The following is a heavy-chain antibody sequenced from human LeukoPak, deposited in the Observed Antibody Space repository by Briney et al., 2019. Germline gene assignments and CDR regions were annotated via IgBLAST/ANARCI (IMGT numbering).Heavy chain of an antibody. V-gene: IGHV3-21*01. J-gene: IGHJ6*02. D-gene: IGHD3-22*01. CDR1: GFTFSSYS. CDR3: ARDQNYYDSSGYDDGMDV. Sequence: GRSLRLSCAASGFTFSSYSMNWVRQAPGKGLEWVSSIISSSSYIYYADSVKGRFTISRDNAKNSLYLQMNSLRAEDTAVYYCARDQNYYDSSGYDDGMDVWGQGTTVTVSS. CDR2: IISSSSYI.